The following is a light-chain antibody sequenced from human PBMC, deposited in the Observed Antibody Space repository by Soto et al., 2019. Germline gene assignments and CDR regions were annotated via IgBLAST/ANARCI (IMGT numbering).Light chain of an antibody. CDR2: EVN. CDR3: ASYAGSNNI. J-gene: IGLJ1*01. Sequence: QSVLTQPPSASGSPGQSVTISCAGTSSDIGGYNYVSWYQQHPGKAHKLMIYEVNKRPSGVPDRFSGSKSGNTASLTVSGVQATDEAEYYCASYAGSNNIFGTGTKLTVL. CDR1: SSDIGGYNY. V-gene: IGLV2-8*01.